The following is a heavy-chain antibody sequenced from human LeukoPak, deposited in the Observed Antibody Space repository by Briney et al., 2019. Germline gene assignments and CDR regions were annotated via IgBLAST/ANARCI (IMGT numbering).Heavy chain of an antibody. V-gene: IGHV1-18*01. CDR3: ARDTIFGVVMGLYNWFDP. D-gene: IGHD3-3*01. CDR1: GYTFTSYG. Sequence: ASVKVSCKASGYTFTSYGISWVRQAPGQGLEGMGWISAYNGNTNYAQKLQGRVTMTTDTSTSTAYMELRSLRSDDTAVYYCARDTIFGVVMGLYNWFDPWGQGTLVNVSS. CDR2: ISAYNGNT. J-gene: IGHJ5*02.